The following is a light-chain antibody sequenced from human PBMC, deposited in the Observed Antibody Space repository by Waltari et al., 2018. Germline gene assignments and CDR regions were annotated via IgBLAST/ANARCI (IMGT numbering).Light chain of an antibody. CDR3: QKSSSTPPWT. Sequence: DIQMTQSPSSLSASVGDRVTITCRASQSISIYLNWYQQKPGKAPKLRSYSASSLQSGVPSRFSGSGSGTDFTLTISRLQPEDFATYYCQKSSSTPPWTFGQGTKVEIK. CDR1: QSISIY. V-gene: IGKV1-39*01. J-gene: IGKJ1*01. CDR2: SAS.